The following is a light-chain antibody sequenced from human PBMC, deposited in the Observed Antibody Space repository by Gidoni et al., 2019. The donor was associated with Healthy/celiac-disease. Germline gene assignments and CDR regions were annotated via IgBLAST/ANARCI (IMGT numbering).Light chain of an antibody. CDR2: WAS. V-gene: IGKV4-1*01. CDR3: QQYYSTPWT. Sequence: DIVMTQSPDSLAVSLGERATINCKSSQIVLYSSNNKNYLAWSQQKPGQPPKLLIYWASTRESGVPDRFSGSGSGTDFTLTISSLQAEDVAVYYCQQYYSTPWTFGQGTKVEIK. J-gene: IGKJ1*01. CDR1: QIVLYSSNNKNY.